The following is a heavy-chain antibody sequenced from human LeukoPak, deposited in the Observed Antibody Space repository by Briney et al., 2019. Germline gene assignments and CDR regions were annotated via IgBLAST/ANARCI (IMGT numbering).Heavy chain of an antibody. CDR1: GYTFTSYD. V-gene: IGHV1-8*01. D-gene: IGHD2-2*01. J-gene: IGHJ4*02. CDR3: ARGRSYQLPMLPAY. CDR2: MNPNSGNT. Sequence: ASVKVSCKASGYTFTSYDINWVRQATGQGLEWMGWMNPNSGNTGYAQKFQGRVTMTRNTSISTAYMELSSLRSEDTAVYYCARGRSYQLPMLPAYWGQGTLVTVSS.